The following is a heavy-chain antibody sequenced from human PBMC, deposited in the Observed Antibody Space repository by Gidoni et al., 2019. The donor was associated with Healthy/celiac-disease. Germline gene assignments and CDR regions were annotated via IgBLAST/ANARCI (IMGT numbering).Heavy chain of an antibody. J-gene: IGHJ6*02. CDR1: GFTFSNAW. CDR2: IKSKTDGGTT. V-gene: IGHV3-15*01. CDR3: TTGRRDFYYYYGMDV. Sequence: EVQLVESGGGLVKPGGSLRLSCAASGFTFSNAWMSWVRQAPGKGLEWVGRIKSKTDGGTTDYAAPVKGRFTISRDDSKNTLYLQMNSLKTEDTAVYYCTTGRRDFYYYYGMDVWGQGTTVTVSS.